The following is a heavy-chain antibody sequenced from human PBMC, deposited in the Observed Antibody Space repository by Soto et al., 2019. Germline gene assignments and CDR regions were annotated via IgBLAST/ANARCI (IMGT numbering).Heavy chain of an antibody. CDR3: ARVYYYGSGSYAYYYYYMDV. V-gene: IGHV4-59*01. CDR2: IYYSGST. D-gene: IGHD3-10*01. J-gene: IGHJ6*03. Sequence: QVQLQESGPGLVKPSETLSLTCTVSGGSISSYYWSWIRQPPGKGLAWIGYIYYSGSTNYNPSLKSRVTISVDTSKNQFALKLSSVTAADTAVYYCARVYYYGSGSYAYYYYYMDVWGKGTTVTVSS. CDR1: GGSISSYY.